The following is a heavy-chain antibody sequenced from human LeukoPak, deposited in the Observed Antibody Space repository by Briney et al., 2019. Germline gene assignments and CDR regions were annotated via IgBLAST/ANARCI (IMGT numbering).Heavy chain of an antibody. CDR3: ARDHLDRGYSYGPDY. CDR1: GFTFSSYA. CDR2: ISYDGSNK. J-gene: IGHJ4*02. D-gene: IGHD5-18*01. V-gene: IGHV3-30-3*01. Sequence: GGSLRLSCAASGFTFSSYAMHWVRQAPGKGLEWVAVISYDGSNKYYADSVKGRFTISRDNSKNTLYLQMNSLRAEDTAVYYCARDHLDRGYSYGPDYWGQGTRVTVSS.